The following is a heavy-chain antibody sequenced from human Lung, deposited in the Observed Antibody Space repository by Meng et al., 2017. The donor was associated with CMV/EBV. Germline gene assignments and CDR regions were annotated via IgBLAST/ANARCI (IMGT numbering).Heavy chain of an antibody. J-gene: IGHJ6*02. CDR3: ARDPSGSYTYYYGMDI. CDR1: GVTFSDYA. Sequence: GGSXRLXCAVSGVTFSDYAMHWVRQAPGKGLEWVTMISYDGTSKFYADSVKGRFTVSRDNSRNTLYLHMNSLRGDDTAVYYCARDPSGSYTYYYGMDIWGQGTXVTCSS. D-gene: IGHD1-26*01. CDR2: ISYDGTSK. V-gene: IGHV3-30-3*01.